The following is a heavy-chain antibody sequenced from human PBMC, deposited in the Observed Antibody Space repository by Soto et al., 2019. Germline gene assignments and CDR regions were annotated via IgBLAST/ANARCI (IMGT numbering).Heavy chain of an antibody. V-gene: IGHV1-18*01. CDR3: ATDLNWSGT. J-gene: IGHJ3*01. CDR1: GYTFTSYG. D-gene: IGHD3-3*01. CDR2: ISAYYDHP. Sequence: ASVKVSCKASGYTFTSYGLSWVRQAPGQGLEWMGWISAYYDHPNYAQNLQDRVSMTTDTSTNTAYLELRSLRAEDTALYYCATDLNWSGTWGQGTMVTVSS.